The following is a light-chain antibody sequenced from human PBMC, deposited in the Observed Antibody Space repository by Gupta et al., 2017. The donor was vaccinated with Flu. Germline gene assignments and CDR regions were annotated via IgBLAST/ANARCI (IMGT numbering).Light chain of an antibody. Sequence: DIQMTQSPSSLSASVGDRVTITCQASQDISNYLNWYQQTPGKAPKLLIYDASNLEAGVPTRCSGSGSGTYFTSTSSILQAEVIATYCRQQYDNLPALTFGGGTKVEIK. CDR2: DAS. V-gene: IGKV1-33*01. CDR3: QQYDNLPALT. CDR1: QDISNY. J-gene: IGKJ4*01.